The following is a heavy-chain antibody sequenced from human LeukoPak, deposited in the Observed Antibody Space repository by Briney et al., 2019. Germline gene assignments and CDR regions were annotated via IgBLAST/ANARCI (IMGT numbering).Heavy chain of an antibody. CDR2: ISSSGSTI. D-gene: IGHD6-13*01. CDR3: AGEPGRSSWRASAAFDI. J-gene: IGHJ3*02. CDR1: GFTFSSYS. Sequence: GSLRLSCAASGFTFSSYSMNWVRQAPGKGLEWVSYISSSGSTIYYADSVKGRFTISRDNAKNSLYLQMNSLRAEDTAVYYCAGEPGRSSWRASAAFDIWGQGTMVTVSS. V-gene: IGHV3-48*01.